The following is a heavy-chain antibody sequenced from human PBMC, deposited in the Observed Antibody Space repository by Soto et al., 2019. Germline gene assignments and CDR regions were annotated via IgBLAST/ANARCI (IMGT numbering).Heavy chain of an antibody. Sequence: ASVKVSCKASGYTFTSYGISWVRQAPGQGLEWMGWISAYNGNTNYAQKLQGRVTMTTDTSTSTAYMELRSLRSDDTAVYYCARNAGVRYCSGGSCYYYGMDIWGQGTTVTVSS. D-gene: IGHD2-15*01. CDR2: ISAYNGNT. V-gene: IGHV1-18*04. J-gene: IGHJ6*02. CDR1: GYTFTSYG. CDR3: ARNAGVRYCSGGSCYYYGMDI.